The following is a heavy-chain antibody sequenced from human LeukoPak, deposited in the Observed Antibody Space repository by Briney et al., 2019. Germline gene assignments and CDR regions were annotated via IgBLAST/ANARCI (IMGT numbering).Heavy chain of an antibody. Sequence: MAGGSLRLSCAASGFTFGSYSMYWVSQAPGKGLEWVSSISSSSSIYADSVKGRFTISRDNAKNSLYLQMNSLRAEDTAVYYCARAIAARYYAFDIWGQGTMVTVSS. CDR2: ISSSSS. D-gene: IGHD6-6*01. CDR3: ARAIAARYYAFDI. J-gene: IGHJ3*02. CDR1: GFTFGSYS. V-gene: IGHV3-21*01.